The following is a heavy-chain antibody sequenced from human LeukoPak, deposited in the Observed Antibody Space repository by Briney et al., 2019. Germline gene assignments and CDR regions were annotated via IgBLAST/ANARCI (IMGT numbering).Heavy chain of an antibody. J-gene: IGHJ6*04. CDR3: AELGITMIGGV. D-gene: IGHD3-10*02. Sequence: TGGSLRLSCAASGFTFSSYWMTWVRQAPGKGLEWVANIKQDGSEKYYVDSVKGRFTISRDNAKNSLYLQMNSLRAEDTAVYYCAELGITMIGGVWGKGTTVTISS. CDR2: IKQDGSEK. V-gene: IGHV3-7*01. CDR1: GFTFSSYW.